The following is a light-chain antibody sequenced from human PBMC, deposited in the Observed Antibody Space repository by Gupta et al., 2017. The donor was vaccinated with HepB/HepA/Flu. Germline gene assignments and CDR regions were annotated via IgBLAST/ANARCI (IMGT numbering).Light chain of an antibody. V-gene: IGKV1-39*01. CDR3: QKRDRTPRT. CDR1: QSVGSY. CDR2: AAS. J-gene: IGKJ1*01. Sequence: DIQMTQSPSSLSASVGDRITITCRASQSVGSYLNWKQQKPGKAPKLVIYAASSWKSEGPSRVSGSGSGTDLTLTIGRLQNEDLATYYGQKRDRTPRTFGQGTKVETK.